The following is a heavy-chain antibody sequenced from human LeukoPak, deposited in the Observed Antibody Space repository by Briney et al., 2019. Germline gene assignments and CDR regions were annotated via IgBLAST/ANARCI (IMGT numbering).Heavy chain of an antibody. CDR1: GDSVSSNSAT. D-gene: IGHD6-13*01. J-gene: IGHJ4*02. Sequence: SQTLSLTCAISGDSVSSNSATWTWIRQSPPRGLEWLGRTYYRSKWYNEYAASVKSRTTINPDTSKNQFSLQLNSVTPEDTAVYYCARGSSSNSWYFDYWGQGTLVTVSS. CDR2: TYYRSKWYN. V-gene: IGHV6-1*01. CDR3: ARGSSSNSWYFDY.